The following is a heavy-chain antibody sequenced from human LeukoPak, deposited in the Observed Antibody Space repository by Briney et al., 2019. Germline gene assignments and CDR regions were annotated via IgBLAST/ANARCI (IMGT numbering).Heavy chain of an antibody. CDR1: GFTFSSYA. Sequence: GRSLRLSCAASGFTFSSYAMHWVRQAPGKGLEWVAVISYDGNTEYHADSVKGRFTISRDNSKNTLYLQMNSLRAEDTAVYYCAKDLRGYSSGWYPFDYWGQGALVTVSS. D-gene: IGHD6-19*01. V-gene: IGHV3-30-3*01. CDR3: AKDLRGYSSGWYPFDY. CDR2: ISYDGNTE. J-gene: IGHJ4*02.